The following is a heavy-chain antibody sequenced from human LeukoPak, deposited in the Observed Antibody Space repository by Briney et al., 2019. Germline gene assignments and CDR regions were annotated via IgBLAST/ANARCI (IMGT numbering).Heavy chain of an antibody. V-gene: IGHV1-69*06. D-gene: IGHD6-13*01. CDR2: IIPIFGTA. Sequence: SVKVSCKASGGTFSSYAISWVRQAPGQGLEWMGGIIPIFGTANYAQKFQGRVTITADKSTSTAYMELSSLRSEDTAVYYCARLGPIAAAGIDWFDPWGQGTLVTVSS. CDR3: ARLGPIAAAGIDWFDP. CDR1: GGTFSSYA. J-gene: IGHJ5*02.